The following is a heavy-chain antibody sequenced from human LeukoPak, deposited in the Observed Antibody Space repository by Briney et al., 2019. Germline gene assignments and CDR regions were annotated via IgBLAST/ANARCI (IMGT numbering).Heavy chain of an antibody. CDR2: MNPNSGNT. D-gene: IGHD2/OR15-2a*01. Sequence: ASVKVSCKASGYTFTSYDINWVRQATGQGLEWMGWMNPNSGNTGYAQKFQGRVTMTRNTSISTAYLQWSSLKASDTAMYYCAGHGLRLSVMDVWGKGTTVTVSS. V-gene: IGHV1-8*01. CDR3: AGHGLRLSVMDV. J-gene: IGHJ6*03. CDR1: GYTFTSYD.